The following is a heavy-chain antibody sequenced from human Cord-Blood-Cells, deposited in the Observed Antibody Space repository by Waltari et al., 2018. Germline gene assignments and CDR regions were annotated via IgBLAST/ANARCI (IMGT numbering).Heavy chain of an antibody. CDR1: GFTLSSYG. CDR3: AREGSSWYLFDY. D-gene: IGHD6-13*01. Sequence: QVQLVESGGGVVQPGRSLRLSCAASGFTLSSYGMHWVRQAPGKGLGWVAVIWYDGSNKYYADSVKGRFTISRDNSKNTLYLQMNSLRAEDTAVYYCAREGSSWYLFDYWGQGTLVTVSS. CDR2: IWYDGSNK. J-gene: IGHJ4*02. V-gene: IGHV3-33*01.